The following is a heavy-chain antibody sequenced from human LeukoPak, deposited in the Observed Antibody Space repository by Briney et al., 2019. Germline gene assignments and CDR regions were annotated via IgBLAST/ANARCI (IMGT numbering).Heavy chain of an antibody. CDR2: IYSGGST. V-gene: IGHV3-53*04. D-gene: IGHD6-19*01. CDR3: ARVSYTSGWRGAFDI. J-gene: IGHJ3*02. CDR1: GFTVSSNY. Sequence: GGSLRLSCAASGFTVSSNYMSWVRQAPGKGLEWVSVIYSGGSTYYADSVKGRFTISRHNSKSTLYLQMNSLRAEDTAVYYCARVSYTSGWRGAFDIWGHGTMVTVSS.